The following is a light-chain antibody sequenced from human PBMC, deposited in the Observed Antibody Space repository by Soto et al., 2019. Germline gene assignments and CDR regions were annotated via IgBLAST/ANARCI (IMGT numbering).Light chain of an antibody. CDR3: HQYNDWPRT. CDR2: GAS. J-gene: IGKJ1*01. CDR1: QSVSIN. V-gene: IGKV3-15*01. Sequence: EKVMTQSPATLSVSPGERATLSCRASQSVSINLAWYQQKPGQAPRLLIYGASIRATGIPARFSGSGSGTEFTLTISSLQSEDFAVYYCHQYNDWPRTFGQGTKVDIK.